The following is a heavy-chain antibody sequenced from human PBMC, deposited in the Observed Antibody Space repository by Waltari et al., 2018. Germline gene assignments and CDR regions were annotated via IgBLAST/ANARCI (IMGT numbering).Heavy chain of an antibody. D-gene: IGHD6-6*01. J-gene: IGHJ4*02. CDR1: GFTFSGYW. Sequence: EVQLVESGGGVVQPGGSLRLSCAASGFTFSGYWMHWVRHVPGKGLACVERMNEDGAIITYADFVKGRFTISRDNAKNTLHLVMESLRVEDTAVYYCARDRPTPSSPGDNFDYWGQGALVTVSS. CDR2: MNEDGAII. CDR3: ARDRPTPSSPGDNFDY. V-gene: IGHV3-74*03.